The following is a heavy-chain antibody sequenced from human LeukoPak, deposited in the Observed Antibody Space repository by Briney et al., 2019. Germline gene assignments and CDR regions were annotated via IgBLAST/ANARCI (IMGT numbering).Heavy chain of an antibody. CDR1: GFTFNSYG. CDR2: ISYDGSNK. Sequence: GRSLRLSCAASGFTFNSYGMHWVRQAPGKGLEWVAVISYDGSNKYYADSVKGRFTISRDNSKNTLYLQMSSLRAEDTAVYYCVKDANDYGDYVPYYFDYWGQGTLVTVSS. J-gene: IGHJ4*02. CDR3: VKDANDYGDYVPYYFDY. V-gene: IGHV3-30*18. D-gene: IGHD4-17*01.